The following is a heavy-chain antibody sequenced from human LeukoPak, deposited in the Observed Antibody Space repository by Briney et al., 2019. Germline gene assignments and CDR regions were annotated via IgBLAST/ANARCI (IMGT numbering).Heavy chain of an antibody. J-gene: IGHJ4*02. V-gene: IGHV3-7*01. Sequence: GGSLRFSCAASGFTFSDSWMNWVRQAPGKGLEWVASIRQDGNSKFYLDSVWDRFTISRDNAKNSLYLQMASLRAEDTAVYYCSKGGFGGWGQGTLVTVSS. D-gene: IGHD3-3*01. CDR2: IRQDGNSK. CDR3: SKGGFGG. CDR1: GFTFSDSW.